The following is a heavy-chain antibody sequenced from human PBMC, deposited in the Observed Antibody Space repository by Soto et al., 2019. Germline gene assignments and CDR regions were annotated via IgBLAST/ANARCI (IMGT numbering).Heavy chain of an antibody. Sequence: ASVKVSCKVSGYTLTELSMHWVRQAPGKGLEWMGGFDPEDGETIYAQKFQGRVTMTEDTSTDTAYMELSSLRSEDAAVYYCAXDLGDPLYCSGGSCYKGWGQGTLVTVSS. J-gene: IGHJ4*02. D-gene: IGHD2-15*01. CDR1: GYTLTELS. CDR3: AXDLGDPLYCSGGSCYKG. V-gene: IGHV1-24*01. CDR2: FDPEDGET.